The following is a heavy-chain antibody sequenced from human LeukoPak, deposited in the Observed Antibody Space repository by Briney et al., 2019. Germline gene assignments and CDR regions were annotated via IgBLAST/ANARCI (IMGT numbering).Heavy chain of an antibody. V-gene: IGHV3-23*01. J-gene: IGHJ4*02. CDR1: GLTVSGVH. CDR2: VSGSGSST. Sequence: GGSLRLSCAVSGLTVSGVHINWVRQAPGKGLEWVSSVSGSGSSTYYADSVKGRFTISRDNFKNTLYLQINSLRADDTANYYCAITFGEVVPAAMLNWGQGTLVTVSS. D-gene: IGHD2-2*01. CDR3: AITFGEVVPAAMLN.